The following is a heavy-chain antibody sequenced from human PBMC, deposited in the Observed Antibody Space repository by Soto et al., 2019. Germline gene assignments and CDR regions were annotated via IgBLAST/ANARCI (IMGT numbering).Heavy chain of an antibody. J-gene: IGHJ4*02. CDR2: IYHTGST. D-gene: IGHD6-13*01. V-gene: IGHV4-31*03. CDR1: GGSISRGGYF. Sequence: QVQLQESGPGLVKPSQTLSLTCTVSGGSISRGGYFWSWIRQHPGKGLEWIGYIYHTGSTYYNPSLKSRVTISVDTSKNQFSLRLTSVTAADTAVYYCARLRIPVAGSSWGQGTLVTVSS. CDR3: ARLRIPVAGSS.